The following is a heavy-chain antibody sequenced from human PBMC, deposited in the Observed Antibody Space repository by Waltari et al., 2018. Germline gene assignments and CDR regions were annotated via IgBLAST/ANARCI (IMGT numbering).Heavy chain of an antibody. Sequence: QVQLVESGGGVVQPGMSLRLSSAASGFSSGAFGMHWVRQAPGKGLEWVALIFFGGGDTFYADSVRGRFTISRDNSKNTLYLDINSLRLDDTAIYYCAKDAFGNTYLDHWGQGTLVTVSS. D-gene: IGHD3-10*01. J-gene: IGHJ4*02. CDR1: GFSSGAFG. V-gene: IGHV3-30*19. CDR3: AKDAFGNTYLDH. CDR2: IFFGGGDT.